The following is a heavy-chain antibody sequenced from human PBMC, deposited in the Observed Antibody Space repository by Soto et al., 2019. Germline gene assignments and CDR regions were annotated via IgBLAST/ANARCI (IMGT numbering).Heavy chain of an antibody. CDR2: IYYSGST. V-gene: IGHV4-39*01. CDR3: ARGRNYYGSGSYYSRQHFDY. Sequence: SETLSLTCTVSGGSIITSSYYWGWIRQPPGKGLEWIGSIYYSGSTYYNPSLKSRVTISVDSSKNQFSLKLNSVTAADTAVYYCARGRNYYGSGSYYSRQHFDYWGQGAQVTVSS. D-gene: IGHD3-10*01. J-gene: IGHJ4*02. CDR1: GGSIITSSYY.